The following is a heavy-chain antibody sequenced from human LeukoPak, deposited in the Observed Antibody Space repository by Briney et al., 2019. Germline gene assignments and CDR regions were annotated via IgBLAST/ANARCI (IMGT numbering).Heavy chain of an antibody. CDR1: GLTFSNPA. J-gene: IGHJ4*02. D-gene: IGHD4-17*01. Sequence: PGGSLRLSCVVSGLTFSNPAMTWVRQAPGKGLEWVSSISISGNKILYADSVKGRFTISRDNSKNTLFLQMNSLQTEDTGVYFCANELRPNDYWGQGTLVTVS. V-gene: IGHV3-23*01. CDR2: ISISGNKI. CDR3: ANELRPNDY.